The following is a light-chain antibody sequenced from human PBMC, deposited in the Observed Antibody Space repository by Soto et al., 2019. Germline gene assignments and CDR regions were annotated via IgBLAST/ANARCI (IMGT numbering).Light chain of an antibody. CDR3: QQYGSSPQT. CDR1: ESVSSNY. Sequence: EIVLTQSPCTLSLSPGERATLSCRASESVSSNYLAWYQQKPGQAARILIYGASSRATGIPDRFSGSGSGTNFTLTISRLEAEDVAVYYCQQYGSSPQTFGQGTKVDI. CDR2: GAS. V-gene: IGKV3-20*01. J-gene: IGKJ1*01.